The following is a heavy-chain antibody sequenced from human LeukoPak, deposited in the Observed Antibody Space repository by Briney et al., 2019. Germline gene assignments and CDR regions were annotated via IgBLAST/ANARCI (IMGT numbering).Heavy chain of an antibody. CDR1: GYTFTGYY. D-gene: IGHD6-19*01. Sequence: ASVTVSFKASGYTFTGYYMHWVRQAPGQGLEWMGWINPNSGGTNYAQKFQGRVTMTRDTSISTAYMELSRLRSDDTAVYYCARDGEQWLVKDDSRGGYYYYGMDVWGQGTTVTVSS. J-gene: IGHJ6*02. CDR2: INPNSGGT. V-gene: IGHV1-2*02. CDR3: ARDGEQWLVKDDSRGGYYYYGMDV.